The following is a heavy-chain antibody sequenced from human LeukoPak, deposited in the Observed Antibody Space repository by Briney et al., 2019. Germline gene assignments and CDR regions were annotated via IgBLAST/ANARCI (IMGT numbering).Heavy chain of an antibody. D-gene: IGHD3-22*01. CDR3: ANGGHSSPPRDY. J-gene: IGHJ4*02. CDR1: GFTFSSYG. Sequence: GGSLRLSCAASGFTFSSYGMHWVRRAPGKGLEWVAFIRYDGSNKYYADSVKGRFTISRDNSKNTLYLQMNSLRAGDTAVYYCANGGHSSPPRDYWGQGTLVTVSS. CDR2: IRYDGSNK. V-gene: IGHV3-30*02.